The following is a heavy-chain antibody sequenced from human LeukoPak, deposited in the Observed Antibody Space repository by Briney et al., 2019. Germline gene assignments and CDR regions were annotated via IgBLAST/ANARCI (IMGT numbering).Heavy chain of an antibody. CDR1: GFTFSSYA. CDR2: VTGSGGNT. J-gene: IGHJ4*02. Sequence: GGSLRLSCAASGFTFSSYAMSWVRQAPGKGLEWVSAVTGSGGNTYYADSVKGRFTISRDNSKNTLYLQMNSLRAEDTAVYYCAKNGSSSLFDYWGQGTLVTVSS. D-gene: IGHD6-6*01. V-gene: IGHV3-23*01. CDR3: AKNGSSSLFDY.